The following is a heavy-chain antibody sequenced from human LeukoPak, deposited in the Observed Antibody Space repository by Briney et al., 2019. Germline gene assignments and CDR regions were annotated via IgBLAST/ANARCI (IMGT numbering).Heavy chain of an antibody. D-gene: IGHD3-3*01. Sequence: SETLSLTCAVYGGSFSGYYWSWIRQPPGKGLEWIGEINHSGSTNYNPSLKSRVTISVDTSKNQFSLKLSSVTAADTAVYYCARDGGGFWSGYSYYGMDVWGQGTTVTVSS. CDR1: GGSFSGYY. V-gene: IGHV4-34*01. CDR3: ARDGGGFWSGYSYYGMDV. CDR2: INHSGST. J-gene: IGHJ6*02.